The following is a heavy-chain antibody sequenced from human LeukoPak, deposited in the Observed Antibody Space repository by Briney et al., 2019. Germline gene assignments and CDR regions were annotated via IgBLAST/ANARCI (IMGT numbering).Heavy chain of an antibody. CDR1: GYTLTSYY. CDR2: INPTVGDT. V-gene: IGHV1-46*01. CDR3: ARYGFSSSWQGGWHAFDI. Sequence: GASVKVSCKASGYTLTSYYMHWVRQAPGQGLEWMGIINPTVGDTIYAQKFQGRVTMTRDMSTSTVYMELSSLRSDDTAVYYCARYGFSSSWQGGWHAFDIWGQGTTVTVSS. D-gene: IGHD6-13*01. J-gene: IGHJ3*02.